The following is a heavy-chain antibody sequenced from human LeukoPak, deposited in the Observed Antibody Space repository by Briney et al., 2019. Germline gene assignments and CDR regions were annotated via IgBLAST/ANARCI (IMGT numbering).Heavy chain of an antibody. CDR3: AKVLTKIAVTIPDGFDI. CDR2: ISGDGSFT. J-gene: IGHJ3*02. Sequence: GGSLRLSCAASGFSFNDYAMHWVRQALGQGLEWVSLISGDGSFTYYADSVKGRLSISRDNTKNSLYLQINSLRSEDTALYFCAKVLTKIAVTIPDGFDIWGQGTMVTVSS. CDR1: GFSFNDYA. V-gene: IGHV3-43*02. D-gene: IGHD3-22*01.